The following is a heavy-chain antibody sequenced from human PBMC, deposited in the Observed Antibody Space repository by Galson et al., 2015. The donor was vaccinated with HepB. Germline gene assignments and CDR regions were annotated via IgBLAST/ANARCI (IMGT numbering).Heavy chain of an antibody. CDR2: IYYSGST. CDR1: GGSISSSSYY. Sequence: TLSLTCTVSGGSISSSSYYWGWIRQPPGKGLEWIGSIYYSGSTYYNPSLKSRVTISVDTSKNQFSLKLSSVTAADTAVYYCARLSVDFWSGYYLDYWGQGTLVTVSS. J-gene: IGHJ4*02. CDR3: ARLSVDFWSGYYLDY. D-gene: IGHD3-3*01. V-gene: IGHV4-39*07.